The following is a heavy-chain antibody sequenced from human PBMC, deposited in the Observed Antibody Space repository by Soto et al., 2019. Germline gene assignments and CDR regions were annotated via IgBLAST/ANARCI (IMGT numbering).Heavy chain of an antibody. D-gene: IGHD4-17*01. Sequence: QVQLQESGPGLVKPSQILSLTWTVSGASINGGGYYWSWIRQHPGKGLEWIGSIYYSGNTYYSPSLKRRVTISVDTSKNHFSLRLNSVTAADTAVYYCARDPSYGDYSYYGMDVWGQGTTVTVS. V-gene: IGHV4-31*02. CDR2: IYYSGNT. CDR3: ARDPSYGDYSYYGMDV. CDR1: GASINGGGYY. J-gene: IGHJ6*02.